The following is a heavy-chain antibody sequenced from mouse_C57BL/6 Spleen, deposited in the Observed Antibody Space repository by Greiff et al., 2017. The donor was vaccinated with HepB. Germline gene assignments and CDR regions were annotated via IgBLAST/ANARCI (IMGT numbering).Heavy chain of an antibody. J-gene: IGHJ2*01. CDR1: GYTFTSYG. V-gene: IGHV1-81*01. D-gene: IGHD2-3*01. Sequence: VQLQQSGAELARPGASVKLSCKASGYTFTSYGISWVKQRTGQGLEWIGEIYPRSGNTYYNEKFKGKATLTADKSSSTAYMRLRSLTSADSAVYFCAREGDGYRFDYWGQGTTLTVSS. CDR3: AREGDGYRFDY. CDR2: IYPRSGNT.